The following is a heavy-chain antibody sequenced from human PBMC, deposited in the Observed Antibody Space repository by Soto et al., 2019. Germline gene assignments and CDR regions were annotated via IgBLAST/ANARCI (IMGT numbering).Heavy chain of an antibody. V-gene: IGHV3-23*01. J-gene: IGHJ3*02. D-gene: IGHD1-26*01. CDR2: ISGSGGST. CDR1: GFTFSSYV. Sequence: EVQLLESGGGVVQPGGSLRLSCAASGFTFSSYVMSWVRQAPGKGLEWVSIISGSGGSTYYADSVKGRFTISRDNSKNSLYLQMNNLRAEDTAVYYCAKGFSLGTSASKGAFDIWGQGTMVTVSS. CDR3: AKGFSLGTSASKGAFDI.